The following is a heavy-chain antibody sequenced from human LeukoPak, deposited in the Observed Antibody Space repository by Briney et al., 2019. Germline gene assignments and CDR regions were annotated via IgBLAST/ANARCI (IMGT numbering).Heavy chain of an antibody. J-gene: IGHJ6*03. CDR2: INPSRVST. V-gene: IGHV1-46*01. CDR3: ARDRASSGNAGLYYNYCYYMDV. Sequence: ASVTVSCKASVYTFTRYYIHLVRLDPGPRLEWMGIINPSRVSTGYGQKFQGRGTMTRDMSTSTGYMELSSLRSEDSAVYYCARDRASSGNAGLYYNYCYYMDVWGKGTTVTVSS. D-gene: IGHD6-19*01. CDR1: VYTFTRYY.